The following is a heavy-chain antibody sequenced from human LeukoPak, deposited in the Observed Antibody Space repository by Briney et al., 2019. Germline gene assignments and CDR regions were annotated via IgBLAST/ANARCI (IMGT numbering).Heavy chain of an antibody. CDR1: GGSFSGYY. Sequence: SETLSLTCAVYGGSFSGYYWSWIRQPPGKGLEWIGEINHSGSTNYNPSLKSRVTIPVDTSKNQFSLKLSSVTAADTAVYYCARGEVGANYYFDYWGQGTLVTVSS. CDR3: ARGEVGANYYFDY. D-gene: IGHD1-26*01. J-gene: IGHJ4*02. CDR2: INHSGST. V-gene: IGHV4-34*01.